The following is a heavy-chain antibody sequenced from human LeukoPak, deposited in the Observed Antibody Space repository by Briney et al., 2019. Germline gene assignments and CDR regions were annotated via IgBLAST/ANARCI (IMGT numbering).Heavy chain of an antibody. Sequence: GGSLRLSCAASGFTVSSKYMAWVRQAPGKGLEWVSFINSGGTSNYADSVKGRFTISRDYSKNTLNLQMSSLRVEDTAVYYCATIVSDSSGWYHFDHWGQGALVTVSS. CDR1: GFTVSSKY. CDR3: ATIVSDSSGWYHFDH. J-gene: IGHJ4*02. D-gene: IGHD6-19*01. CDR2: INSGGTS. V-gene: IGHV3-66*01.